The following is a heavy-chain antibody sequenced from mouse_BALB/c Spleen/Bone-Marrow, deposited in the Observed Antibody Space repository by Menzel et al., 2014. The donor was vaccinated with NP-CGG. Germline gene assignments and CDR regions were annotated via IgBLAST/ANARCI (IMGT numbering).Heavy chain of an antibody. CDR1: GYTFRNYW. D-gene: IGHD2-2*01. V-gene: IGHV1-9*01. CDR3: ARRGGYPWFAY. Sequence: LVESRAELMRPGASVKISCKATGYTFRNYWIEWVKQRPGHGLEWIGEILPGSYSTNYNEKLKGKATFTADTSSNTAYMQLSSLTSEDSAVYYCARRGGYPWFAYWGQGTLVTVSA. J-gene: IGHJ3*01. CDR2: ILPGSYST.